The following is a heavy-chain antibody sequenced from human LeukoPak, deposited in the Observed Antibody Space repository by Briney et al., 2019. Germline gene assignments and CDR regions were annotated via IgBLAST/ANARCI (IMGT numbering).Heavy chain of an antibody. D-gene: IGHD1-1*01. CDR3: ARDGGVSQNYYGNDVGSWFDL. V-gene: IGHV3-48*04. Sequence: GGSLRLSCAASGFTFSSYRMSWVRQAPGKGLEWVSYISSSGSTMYYADSVRGRFTISRDNARNSVFLQMNSLRAEDTAVYYCARDGGVSQNYYGNDVGSWFDLWGQGTLVSVSS. CDR1: GFTFSSYR. J-gene: IGHJ5*01. CDR2: ISSSGSTM.